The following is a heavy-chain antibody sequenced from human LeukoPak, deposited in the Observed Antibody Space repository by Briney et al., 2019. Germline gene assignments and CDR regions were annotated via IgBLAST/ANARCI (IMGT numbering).Heavy chain of an antibody. Sequence: SETLSLTCAVYGGSFSGYYWSWIRQPPGKGLEWIGEINHSGSTNYNPSLKSRVTISVDTSKNQFSLKLSSVTAADTAVYYCARDLAAAGAYYYGMDVWGQGTTVTVSS. D-gene: IGHD6-13*01. V-gene: IGHV4-34*01. CDR1: GGSFSGYY. J-gene: IGHJ6*02. CDR2: INHSGST. CDR3: ARDLAAAGAYYYGMDV.